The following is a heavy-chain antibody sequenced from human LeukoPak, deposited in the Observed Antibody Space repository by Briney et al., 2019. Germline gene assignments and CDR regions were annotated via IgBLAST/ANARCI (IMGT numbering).Heavy chain of an antibody. CDR1: GGSLGYYY. D-gene: IGHD5-18*01. CDR3: ARHVLGTATVADY. Sequence: SETLTLTCTASGGSLGYYYWSWIRQPPGKGLEWIGYIYYSGSTNYNPSLKSRVTISVDPSKNQLSLKLTSVTAADTAVYYCARHVLGTATVADYGGQGTLVTVSS. V-gene: IGHV4-59*08. CDR2: IYYSGST. J-gene: IGHJ4*02.